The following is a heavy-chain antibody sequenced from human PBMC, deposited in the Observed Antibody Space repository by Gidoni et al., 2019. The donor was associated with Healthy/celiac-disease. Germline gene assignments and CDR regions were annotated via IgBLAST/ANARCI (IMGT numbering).Heavy chain of an antibody. CDR3: ARSADIVVVPAAIQEGVGFDY. V-gene: IGHV1-69*17. D-gene: IGHD2-2*02. CDR1: GGTFSSYA. J-gene: IGHJ4*02. Sequence: QVQLVQSGAEVKKPGSSVKVSCKASGGTFSSYAISWVRQAPGQGLEWMGGIIPIFGIANSEQKFQGRVTITADKSTSTAYMERSSRRSEDTAVYYCARSADIVVVPAAIQEGVGFDYWGQGTLVTVSS. CDR2: IIPIFGIA.